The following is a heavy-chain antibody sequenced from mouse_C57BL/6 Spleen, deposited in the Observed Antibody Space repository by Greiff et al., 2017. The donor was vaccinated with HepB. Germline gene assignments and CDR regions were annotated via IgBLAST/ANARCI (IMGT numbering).Heavy chain of an antibody. V-gene: IGHV1-69*01. Sequence: QVQLQQPGAELVMPGASVKLSCKASGYTFTSYWMHWVKQRPGQGLEWIGEIDPSDSYTNYNQKFKGKSTLTVDKSSSTAYMQLSSLTSEDSAVYYCARQNYSKPILRAMDYWGQGTSVTVSS. CDR3: ARQNYSKPILRAMDY. CDR1: GYTFTSYW. D-gene: IGHD2-5*01. CDR2: IDPSDSYT. J-gene: IGHJ4*01.